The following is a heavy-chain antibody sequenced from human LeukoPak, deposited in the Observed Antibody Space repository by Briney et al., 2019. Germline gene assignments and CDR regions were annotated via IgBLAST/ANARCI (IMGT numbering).Heavy chain of an antibody. D-gene: IGHD2-21*02. CDR1: GFTVSSNY. CDR2: IYSGGST. V-gene: IGHV3-53*01. J-gene: IGHJ6*02. Sequence: GGSLRLSCAASGFTVSSNYMSWVRQAPGKGLEWVSVIYSGGSTYYADSVKGRFTISRDNSKNTLYLQMNSLRAEDTAVYYCARYLARDEYYYYYGMDVWGQGTTVTVSS. CDR3: ARYLARDEYYYYYGMDV.